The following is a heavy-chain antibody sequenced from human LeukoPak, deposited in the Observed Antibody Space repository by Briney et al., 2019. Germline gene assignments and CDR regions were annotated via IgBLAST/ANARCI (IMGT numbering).Heavy chain of an antibody. CDR2: ISSSSSTI. Sequence: PGGSLRLSCAASGFTFSSYSMNWVRQAPGKGLEWVSYISSSSSTIYYADSVKGRFTISRDNAKNSLYLQMNSLRAEDTAVYYCARRLVVVTSSDYFDYWGQGTLVTVSS. J-gene: IGHJ4*02. CDR3: ARRLVVVTSSDYFDY. D-gene: IGHD2-21*02. V-gene: IGHV3-48*01. CDR1: GFTFSSYS.